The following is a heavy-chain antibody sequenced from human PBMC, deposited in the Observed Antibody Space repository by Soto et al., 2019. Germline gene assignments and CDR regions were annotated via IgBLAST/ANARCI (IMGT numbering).Heavy chain of an antibody. CDR2: IYYSGST. J-gene: IGHJ3*02. Sequence: LQPLSLTSSVACGSIRSSSCHWGRIRQPPGKGLDWIGSIYYSGSTQYSPSLKSRLTMSVDTSKSQFSLKLDSVTAADTAVYYCTNTYFDPRTTSTSCYCASEIWGQGTTVPVSS. CDR1: CGSIRSSSCH. V-gene: IGHV4-39*01. CDR3: TNTYFDPRTTSTSCYCASEI. D-gene: IGHD2-2*01.